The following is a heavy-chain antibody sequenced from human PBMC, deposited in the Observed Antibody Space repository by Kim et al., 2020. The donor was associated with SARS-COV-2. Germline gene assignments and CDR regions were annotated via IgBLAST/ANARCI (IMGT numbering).Heavy chain of an antibody. CDR3: ARNSGSNACDI. Sequence: GGSLRLSCAASGFTFSSYAMHWVRQAPGKGLEWVAVISYDGSNKYYADSVKGRFTISSDKSKNTRYLQMNSLRAEDTAVYYCARNSGSNACDIWGQVTMVTVSS. V-gene: IGHV3-30*04. CDR2: ISYDGSNK. CDR1: GFTFSSYA. J-gene: IGHJ3*02. D-gene: IGHD3-10*01.